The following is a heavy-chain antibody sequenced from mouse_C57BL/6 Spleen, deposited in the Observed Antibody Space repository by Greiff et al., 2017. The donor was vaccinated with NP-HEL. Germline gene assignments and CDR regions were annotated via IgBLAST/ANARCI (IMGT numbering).Heavy chain of an antibody. J-gene: IGHJ1*03. CDR3: APGNYYGNSYWYFDV. D-gene: IGHD2-1*01. CDR2: IYPRSGNT. CDR1: GYTFTSYG. V-gene: IGHV1-81*01. Sequence: QVQLQQSGAELARPGASVKLSCKASGYTFTSYGISWVKQRTGQGLEWIGEIYPRSGNTYYNEKFKGKATLTADKSSSTAYMELRSLTSEDSAVYFCAPGNYYGNSYWYFDVWGTGTTVTVSS.